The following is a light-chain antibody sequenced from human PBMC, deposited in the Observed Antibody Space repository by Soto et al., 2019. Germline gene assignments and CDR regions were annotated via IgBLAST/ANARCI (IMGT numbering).Light chain of an antibody. Sequence: DIQMTQSPSTLSASVGDRVTITCRASQSVSSWLAWYQQKPGKATNLMIYDASSLKSGVPSRFSGSGSGTEFTLTISSLQPDDFATYYCQQYNMYSWTFGQGTKVDIK. CDR1: QSVSSW. CDR3: QQYNMYSWT. CDR2: DAS. V-gene: IGKV1-5*01. J-gene: IGKJ1*01.